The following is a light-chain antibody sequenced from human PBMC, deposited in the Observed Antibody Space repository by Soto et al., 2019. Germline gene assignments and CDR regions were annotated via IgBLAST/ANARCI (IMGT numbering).Light chain of an antibody. Sequence: QSALTQPASVSGAPGQSISISCTGTSSDVGDYKYVSWYQKHPGKAPKALIYEVSSRPSNVSLRFSGSKSGTTAFLTISGLQAEDEADYYCSSFIRANTIVFGSGTQLTVL. V-gene: IGLV2-14*01. J-gene: IGLJ6*01. CDR2: EVS. CDR3: SSFIRANTIV. CDR1: SSDVGDYKY.